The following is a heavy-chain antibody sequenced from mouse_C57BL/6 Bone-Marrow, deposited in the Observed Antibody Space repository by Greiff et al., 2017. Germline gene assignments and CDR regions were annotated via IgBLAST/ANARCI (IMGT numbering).Heavy chain of an antibody. CDR2: IYPGSGST. J-gene: IGHJ1*03. D-gene: IGHD2-5*01. CDR3: ARPYYSNYWYFDV. Sequence: VQLKESGAEHVKPGASVKMSCKASGYTFTSYWITWVKQRPGQGLEWIGDIYPGSGSTNYNEKFKSKATLTVDTSSSTAYMQLSSLTSEDSAVYYCARPYYSNYWYFDVWGTGTTVTVSS. CDR1: GYTFTSYW. V-gene: IGHV1-55*01.